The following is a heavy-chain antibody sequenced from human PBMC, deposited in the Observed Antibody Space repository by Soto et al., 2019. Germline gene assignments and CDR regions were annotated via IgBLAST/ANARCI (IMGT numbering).Heavy chain of an antibody. D-gene: IGHD6-19*01. V-gene: IGHV3-73*02. J-gene: IGHJ4*02. Sequence: EVQLVESGGGLVQPGGSLKLSCAASGFTFSGSAMHWVRQASGKGLEWVGRIRSKANSYATAYAASVKGRFTISRDDSKNTAYLQMNSLKTEDTAVYYCTSPYSSGGRSIDYWGQGTLVTVSS. CDR3: TSPYSSGGRSIDY. CDR1: GFTFSGSA. CDR2: IRSKANSYAT.